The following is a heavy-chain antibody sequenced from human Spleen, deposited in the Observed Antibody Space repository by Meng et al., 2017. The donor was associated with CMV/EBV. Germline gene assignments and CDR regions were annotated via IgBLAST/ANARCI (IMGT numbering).Heavy chain of an antibody. CDR2: ISYDGSNK. J-gene: IGHJ6*02. Sequence: GGSLRLSCAASGFTFSNAWMSWVRQAPGKGLEWVAVISYDGSNKYYADSVKGRFTISRDNSKNTLYLQMNSLRAEDTAVYYCARDLLGIFGVAPYYGMDVWGQGTTVTVSS. D-gene: IGHD3-3*01. V-gene: IGHV3-30*03. CDR3: ARDLLGIFGVAPYYGMDV. CDR1: GFTFSNAW.